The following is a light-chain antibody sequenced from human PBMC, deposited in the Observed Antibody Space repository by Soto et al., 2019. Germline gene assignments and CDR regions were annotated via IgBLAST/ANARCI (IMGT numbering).Light chain of an antibody. J-gene: IGLJ1*01. V-gene: IGLV1-51*01. Sequence: QSVLTQRPSVSAAPGQKVTISCSGGNSNVGNNSVSWYQQLPRTAPKLLIYDNYKRPSGIPDRFSGSKSGSSATLAITALQTGDEADYYCGTWDSSLSGEVFGTGTKV. CDR1: NSNVGNNS. CDR2: DNY. CDR3: GTWDSSLSGEV.